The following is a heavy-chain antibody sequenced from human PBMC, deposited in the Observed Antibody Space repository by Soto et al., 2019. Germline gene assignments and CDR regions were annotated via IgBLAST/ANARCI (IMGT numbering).Heavy chain of an antibody. J-gene: IGHJ5*02. CDR2: IDTDGIST. D-gene: IGHD5-12*01. Sequence: PGGSLRLSCAASGLTFNTYWVHWVRQAPGRGLVWISRIDTDGISTTYADSVKGRFTISRDNSKNTLYLQMNSLRAEDAAVYYCARDRGYSGYDSWGQGTLVTVSS. CDR3: ARDRGYSGYDS. CDR1: GLTFNTYW. V-gene: IGHV3-74*01.